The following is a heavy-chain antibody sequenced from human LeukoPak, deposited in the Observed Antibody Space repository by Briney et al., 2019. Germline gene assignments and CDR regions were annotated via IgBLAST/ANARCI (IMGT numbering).Heavy chain of an antibody. Sequence: ASVKVSCKASGGTFSSYAISWVRQAPGQGLEWMGGIIPIFGTANYAQKFQGRVTITTDESTSTAYMELSSLRSEDTAVYYCASVGKRYCSSTSCSRWFDPWGQGTLVTVSS. CDR3: ASVGKRYCSSTSCSRWFDP. CDR1: GGTFSSYA. D-gene: IGHD2-2*01. CDR2: IIPIFGTA. J-gene: IGHJ5*02. V-gene: IGHV1-69*05.